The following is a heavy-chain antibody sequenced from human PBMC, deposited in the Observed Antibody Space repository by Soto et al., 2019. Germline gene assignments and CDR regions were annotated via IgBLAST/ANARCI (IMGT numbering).Heavy chain of an antibody. D-gene: IGHD2-2*02. Sequence: VASVKVSCKASGYTFTDYYMHWVRQAPGQGLEWMGWINPNSGGTNHAQKFQGRVTMTRDTSINTAYMELSSLRSDDTAVYYCASSALPTAIRDVRHYLNYWGQGTPVTVSS. J-gene: IGHJ4*02. CDR2: INPNSGGT. CDR1: GYTFTDYY. V-gene: IGHV1-2*02. CDR3: ASSALPTAIRDVRHYLNY.